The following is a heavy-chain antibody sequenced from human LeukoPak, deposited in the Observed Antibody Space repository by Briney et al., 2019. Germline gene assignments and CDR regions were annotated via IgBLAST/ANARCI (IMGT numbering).Heavy chain of an antibody. J-gene: IGHJ4*02. Sequence: GGSLRLSCAASGFTFSNYAMSWVRQAPGKGLEWVSPINGSGGSTYYADSAKGRFTISRDNYKNTVYLQMNSCRAEGTAVYYCSNFRQLVFQGGYWGQGTLVTVSS. CDR2: INGSGGST. CDR3: SNFRQLVFQGGY. D-gene: IGHD6-13*01. V-gene: IGHV3-23*01. CDR1: GFTFSNYA.